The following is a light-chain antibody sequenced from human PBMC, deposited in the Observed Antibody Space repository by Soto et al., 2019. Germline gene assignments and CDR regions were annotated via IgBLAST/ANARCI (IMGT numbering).Light chain of an antibody. V-gene: IGLV2-14*01. Sequence: QSALTQPASVSGSPGQSITISCTGTSSDLGTYNYVSWYQQHPGKAPKLMIYDVSARPSGLSNRFSGSKFGNTASLTISGLQAEDDAVYSCSSYANNVVFGGGTKLTVL. CDR2: DVS. CDR3: SSYANNVV. J-gene: IGLJ2*01. CDR1: SSDLGTYNY.